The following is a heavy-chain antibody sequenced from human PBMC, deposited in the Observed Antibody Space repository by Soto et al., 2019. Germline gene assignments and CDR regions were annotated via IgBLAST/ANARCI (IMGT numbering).Heavy chain of an antibody. Sequence: QVQLQESGPGLVKPSQTLSVTCTVSGGSVSSDDYSWSWIRQHPGKGLEWIGYIRDSGSTYYNPSLEGRVTISVDTSKNQFSLRLRSVTAADTAVYYCARAMANDFDYWGQGTLVTASS. D-gene: IGHD2-8*01. CDR3: ARAMANDFDY. CDR2: IRDSGST. J-gene: IGHJ4*02. CDR1: GGSVSSDDYS. V-gene: IGHV4-31*03.